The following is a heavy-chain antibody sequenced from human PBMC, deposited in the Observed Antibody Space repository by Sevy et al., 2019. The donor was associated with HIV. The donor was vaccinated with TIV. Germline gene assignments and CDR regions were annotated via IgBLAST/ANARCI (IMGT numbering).Heavy chain of an antibody. D-gene: IGHD6-13*01. CDR1: GFDVSNNY. J-gene: IGHJ5*02. CDR3: ARDYSRRLGWFDP. V-gene: IGHV3-53*01. Sequence: GGSLRLSCAGSGFDVSNNYMSWVRQAPGKGLEWVSIIYSSGTTYYADSVKGRFTISRDKSKNTVYLQMSSLRADDTAFYHCARDYSRRLGWFDPWGQGTLVIVSS. CDR2: IYSSGTT.